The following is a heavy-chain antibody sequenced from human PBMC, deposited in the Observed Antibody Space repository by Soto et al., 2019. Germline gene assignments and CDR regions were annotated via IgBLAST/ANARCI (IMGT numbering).Heavy chain of an antibody. J-gene: IGHJ4*02. V-gene: IGHV3-23*01. CDR1: GFTLSSYA. Sequence: GGSLRLSCAASGFTLSSYAMSWVRQAPGKGLEWVSAISGSGGSTYYADSVKGRFTISRDNSKNTLYLQMNSLRAEDTAVYYCAKAPGGYCSGGSCYDFDYWGQGTLVTVSS. CDR3: AKAPGGYCSGGSCYDFDY. D-gene: IGHD2-15*01. CDR2: ISGSGGST.